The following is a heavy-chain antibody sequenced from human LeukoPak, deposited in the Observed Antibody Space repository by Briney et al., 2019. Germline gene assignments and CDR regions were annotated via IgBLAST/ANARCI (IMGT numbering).Heavy chain of an antibody. CDR1: GGSISSSSYY. V-gene: IGHV4-39*07. CDR2: IYYSGST. CDR3: GAMVGINWFDP. J-gene: IGHJ5*02. D-gene: IGHD5-18*01. Sequence: SETLSLTCTVSGGSISSSSYYWGWIRQPPGKGLEWIGSIYYSGSTYCNPSLKSRVTISVDTSKNQFSLKLSSVTAADTAVYYCGAMVGINWFDPWGQGALVTVSS.